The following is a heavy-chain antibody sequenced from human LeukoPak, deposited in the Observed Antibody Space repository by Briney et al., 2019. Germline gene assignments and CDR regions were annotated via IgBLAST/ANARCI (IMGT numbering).Heavy chain of an antibody. CDR2: ISSSSSYI. CDR3: AKDGRGSGSYYNAPPLYYFDY. V-gene: IGHV3-21*04. J-gene: IGHJ4*02. CDR1: GFTFSSYS. D-gene: IGHD3-10*01. Sequence: KTGGSLRLSCAASGFTFSSYSMNWVRQAPGKGLEWVSSISSSSSYIYYADSVKGRFTISRDNSKNTLYLQTNSLRAEDTAVYYCAKDGRGSGSYYNAPPLYYFDYWGQGTLVSVSS.